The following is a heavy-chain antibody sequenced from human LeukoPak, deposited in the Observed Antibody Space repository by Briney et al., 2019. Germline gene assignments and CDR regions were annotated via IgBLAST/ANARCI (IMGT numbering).Heavy chain of an antibody. V-gene: IGHV3-15*01. Sequence: SGGSLRLSCAASGFTFSSYAMSWVRQAPGKGLEWVARIKSNIDGGAIDYAAPVKGRFTISRDDSRNTLYLEMNSLKTEDTAVYYCTTGGNVLVAGTRAFDIWGQGTMVTVSS. CDR3: TTGGNVLVAGTRAFDI. CDR1: GFTFSSYA. D-gene: IGHD6-19*01. J-gene: IGHJ3*02. CDR2: IKSNIDGGAI.